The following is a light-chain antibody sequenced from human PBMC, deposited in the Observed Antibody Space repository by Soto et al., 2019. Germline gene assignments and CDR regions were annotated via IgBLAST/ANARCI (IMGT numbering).Light chain of an antibody. CDR3: HQYYSSIT. CDR2: GSS. V-gene: IGKV3-20*01. CDR1: QDVDSNF. J-gene: IGKJ4*01. Sequence: EIVLTQSPGTLSLSQGERATLSCRASQDVDSNFLAWYQQRPGQAPRLLIYGSSRRATGIPDRFSGSGSGTDFTLTISRVGPEDIAVYFCHQYYSSITFGGGTKVEVK.